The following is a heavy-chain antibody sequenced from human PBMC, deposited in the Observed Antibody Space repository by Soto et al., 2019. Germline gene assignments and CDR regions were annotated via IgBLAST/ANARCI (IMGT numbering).Heavy chain of an antibody. J-gene: IGHJ5*02. CDR2: TSFDGSTK. CDR3: ARDIEARVLIFGVVVVGKFDH. D-gene: IGHD3-3*02. V-gene: IGHV3-30*04. Sequence: QVQLVESGGGVVQPGGSLTLSCGASGFTFRNHALHWVRQAPGKGLEWVAVTSFDGSTKFYADSVKGRFTISRDNSNNTQFLHMNNLRVEDTALYYCARDIEARVLIFGVVVVGKFDHWGLGTLVAVSS. CDR1: GFTFRNHA.